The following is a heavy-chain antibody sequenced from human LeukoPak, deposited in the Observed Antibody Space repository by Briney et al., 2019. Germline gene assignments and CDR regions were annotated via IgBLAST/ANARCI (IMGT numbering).Heavy chain of an antibody. V-gene: IGHV3-21*01. CDR2: ISSSSSYI. CDR1: GFTFSSYS. CDR3: ARVGHGTYQVDY. J-gene: IGHJ4*02. Sequence: PGGSLRLSCAASGFTFSSYSMNWVRQAPGKGLEWVSSISSSSSYIYYADSVKGRFTISRDNAKNSLYLQMNSLRAEDTAVYYCARVGHGTYQVDYWGQGTLVTVSS.